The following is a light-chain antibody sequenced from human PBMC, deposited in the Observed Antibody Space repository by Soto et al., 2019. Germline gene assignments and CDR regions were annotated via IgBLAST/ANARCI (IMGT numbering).Light chain of an antibody. Sequence: QSALTQPASVSGSPGQSITISCTGTSSDVGGYNYVSWYQQHPGKAPKFMIYDVSNRPSGVSNRFSGSKSGNTASLTISGLHAEDEADYYCCSYTTSNTRQIVFGTGTRSPS. V-gene: IGLV2-14*01. CDR2: DVS. CDR3: CSYTTSNTRQIV. J-gene: IGLJ1*01. CDR1: SSDVGGYNY.